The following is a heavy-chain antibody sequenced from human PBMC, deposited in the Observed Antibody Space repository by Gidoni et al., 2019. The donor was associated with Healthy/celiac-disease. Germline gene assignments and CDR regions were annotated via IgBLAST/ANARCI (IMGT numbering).Heavy chain of an antibody. Sequence: QVQLVESGGGVVQPVRSLRLSCAASGFTFSSYGMHWVRQAPGKGLEWVAVIWYDGSNKYYADSVKGRFTISRDNSKNTLYLQMNSLRAEDTAVYYCARDRVSGWYFNTRYYGMDVWGQGTTVTVSS. CDR2: IWYDGSNK. D-gene: IGHD6-19*01. CDR1: GFTFSSYG. J-gene: IGHJ6*02. V-gene: IGHV3-33*01. CDR3: ARDRVSGWYFNTRYYGMDV.